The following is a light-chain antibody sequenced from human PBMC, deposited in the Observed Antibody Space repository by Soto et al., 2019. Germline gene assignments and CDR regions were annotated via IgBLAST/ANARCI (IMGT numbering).Light chain of an antibody. CDR3: QEYSNWPLLS. CDR2: GAS. Sequence: EVVLTQSPATLSVSPGAGATLSCRASQSVGSNLAWYQQKPGQTPRVLIYGASTRAIGIPARFSGSGCGTEFTLTISSLQSEDFVVYYCQEYSNWPLLSFGGGTRWISN. J-gene: IGKJ4*01. CDR1: QSVGSN. V-gene: IGKV3-15*01.